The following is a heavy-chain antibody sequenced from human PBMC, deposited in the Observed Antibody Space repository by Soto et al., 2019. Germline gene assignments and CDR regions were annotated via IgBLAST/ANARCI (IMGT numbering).Heavy chain of an antibody. Sequence: QVQLVQSGSEVKKPGASVKVSCKASGYTFTTYGIIWVRQAPGQGLEWMGWISAYTGNTNYAQKFQDRVTMTTDTYTTTAYMELRSLRSDDTAVYYCARERGPYSSGWYGVDYWGQGTLVTVSS. D-gene: IGHD6-19*01. J-gene: IGHJ4*02. CDR3: ARERGPYSSGWYGVDY. CDR1: GYTFTTYG. V-gene: IGHV1-18*01. CDR2: ISAYTGNT.